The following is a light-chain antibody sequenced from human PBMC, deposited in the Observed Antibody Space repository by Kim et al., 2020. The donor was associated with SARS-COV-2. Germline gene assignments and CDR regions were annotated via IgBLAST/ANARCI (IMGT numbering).Light chain of an antibody. J-gene: IGLJ2*01. CDR2: QDR. CDR3: QAWDSSTSVV. CDR1: KLGDKY. V-gene: IGLV3-1*01. Sequence: SYELTQPPSVSVSPGQTASITCSGDKLGDKYACWYQQKPGQSPVLVIYQDRTRPSGIPERFSGSNSGNTATLTISGTQPMDEADYYCQAWDSSTSVVFGG.